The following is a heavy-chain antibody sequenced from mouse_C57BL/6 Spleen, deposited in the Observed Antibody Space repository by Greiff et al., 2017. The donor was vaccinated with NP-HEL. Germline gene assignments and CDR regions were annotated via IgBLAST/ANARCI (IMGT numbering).Heavy chain of an antibody. CDR2: INPSTGGT. V-gene: IGHV1-42*01. Sequence: EVQLQQSGPELVKPGASVKISCKASGYSFTGYYMNWVKQSPEKSLEWIGEINPSTGGTTYNQKFKAKATLTVDKSSSTAYMQLKSLTSEDSAVYYCARGTNWDEGDSYWGQGTTLTVSS. J-gene: IGHJ2*01. CDR3: ARGTNWDEGDSY. CDR1: GYSFTGYY. D-gene: IGHD4-1*01.